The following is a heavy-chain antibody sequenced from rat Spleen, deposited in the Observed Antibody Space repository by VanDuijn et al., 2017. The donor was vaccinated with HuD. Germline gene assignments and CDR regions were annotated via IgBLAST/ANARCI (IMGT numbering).Heavy chain of an antibody. J-gene: IGHJ2*01. Sequence: EVQLVESGGGFVQPGRSLKFSCVASGFTFRDYAMAWVRQAPEKGLEWVATILYDTTNTYYRDSVRGRFTISRDNAKNTLYLQMDSLRSEDTATYYCARQWLGWGQGVMVTVSS. CDR1: GFTFRDYA. V-gene: IGHV5-17*01. CDR2: ILYDTTNT. D-gene: IGHD1-12*03. CDR3: ARQWLG.